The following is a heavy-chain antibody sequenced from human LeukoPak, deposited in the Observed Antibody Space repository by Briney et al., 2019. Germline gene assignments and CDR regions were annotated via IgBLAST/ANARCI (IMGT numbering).Heavy chain of an antibody. D-gene: IGHD2-21*01. CDR2: INPNSGST. CDR1: GYTFTRYY. J-gene: IGHJ5*02. Sequence: ASVKVSCKASGYTFTRYYMHWVPQAPGQGLEWMGRINPNSGSTNYAQKFQGRVTMTRDTPISTAHMALSRQRCDHTPVSYCASIYGATDFRWFDPWGQGTLVSVSS. CDR3: ASIYGATDFRWFDP. V-gene: IGHV1-2*06.